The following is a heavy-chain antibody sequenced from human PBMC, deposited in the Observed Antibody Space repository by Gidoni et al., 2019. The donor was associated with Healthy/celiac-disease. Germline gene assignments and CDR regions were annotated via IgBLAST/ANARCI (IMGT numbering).Heavy chain of an antibody. Sequence: QVQLVQSGAEVKKPGASVQVSCKASGYTFTSYGISWVRQAPGQGLEWMGWISAYNGNTNYAQKLQGRVTMTTDTSTSTAYMERRSLRSDDTAVYYCASLADYDSSGYYLDYWGQGTLVTVSS. D-gene: IGHD3-22*01. J-gene: IGHJ4*02. CDR1: GYTFTSYG. V-gene: IGHV1-18*01. CDR3: ASLADYDSSGYYLDY. CDR2: ISAYNGNT.